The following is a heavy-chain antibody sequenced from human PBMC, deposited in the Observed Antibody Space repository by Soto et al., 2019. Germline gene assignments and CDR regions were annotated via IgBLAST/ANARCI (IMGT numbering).Heavy chain of an antibody. CDR1: GFTFSSYG. V-gene: IGHV3-30*18. D-gene: IGHD2-8*02. Sequence: QVQLVESGGGVVQPGRSLRLSCAASGFTFSSYGMHWVRQAPGKGLEWVAVISYDGSNKYYADSVKGRFTISRDNSKNTLDLQMNSLRAEDTAVYYCAKDLTGDFFDYWGQGTLVTVSS. CDR2: ISYDGSNK. CDR3: AKDLTGDFFDY. J-gene: IGHJ4*02.